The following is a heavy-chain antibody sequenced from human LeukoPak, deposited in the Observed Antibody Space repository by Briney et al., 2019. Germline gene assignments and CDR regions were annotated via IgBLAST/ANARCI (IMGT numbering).Heavy chain of an antibody. CDR2: INRNGNIN. D-gene: IGHD3-16*01. V-gene: IGHV3-7*03. Sequence: GGSLRLSCAASGFAFGNYALLWVRQAPGKGLVWVARINRNGNINYYADSVKGRFTISRDNAKNSLYLQMSNLRAEDTAVYFCARGGGLDVWGQGATVTVSS. J-gene: IGHJ6*02. CDR3: ARGGGLDV. CDR1: GFAFGNYA.